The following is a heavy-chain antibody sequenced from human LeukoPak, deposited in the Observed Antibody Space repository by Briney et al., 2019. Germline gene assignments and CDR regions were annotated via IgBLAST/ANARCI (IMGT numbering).Heavy chain of an antibody. CDR1: GGTFSSYA. V-gene: IGHV1-69*04. CDR2: INPILGIA. D-gene: IGHD3-22*01. Sequence: SVKVSCKASGGTFSSYAISWVRQAPGQGLEWMGRINPILGIANYAQKFQGRVTITADKSTSTAYMELSSLRSEDTAVYYCARDLGDSSGYYYVGLGYWGQGTLVTVSS. CDR3: ARDLGDSSGYYYVGLGY. J-gene: IGHJ4*02.